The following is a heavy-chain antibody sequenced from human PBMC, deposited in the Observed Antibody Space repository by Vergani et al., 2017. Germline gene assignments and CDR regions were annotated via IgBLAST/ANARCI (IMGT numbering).Heavy chain of an antibody. CDR2: MSGSGASI. V-gene: IGHV3-23*04. D-gene: IGHD1-20*01. J-gene: IGHJ4*02. Sequence: EVQLVESGGGLVQPGGSLRLSCAASGFTFSSFVMTWVRQAPGKGLEWVSAMSGSGASIYYADSVRGRFTISRDNAKNSLYLQMNSLRAEDTAVYYCAKIPQITGTTLVVDYWGQGTLVTVSS. CDR3: AKIPQITGTTLVVDY. CDR1: GFTFSSFV.